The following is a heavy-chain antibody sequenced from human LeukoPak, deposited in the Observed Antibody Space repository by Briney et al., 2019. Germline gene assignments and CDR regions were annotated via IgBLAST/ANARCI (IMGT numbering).Heavy chain of an antibody. D-gene: IGHD2-15*01. Sequence: GASVKVSCKTSGGTFSSFTISWMRRAPGQGLEWMGGIIPIFGTANYAQKFQGRVTVTADESTSTAYMELSSLRSEDTAVYYCARGYTQAATYFDYWGQGTLVTVSS. CDR2: IIPIFGTA. V-gene: IGHV1-69*13. J-gene: IGHJ4*02. CDR3: ARGYTQAATYFDY. CDR1: GGTFSSFT.